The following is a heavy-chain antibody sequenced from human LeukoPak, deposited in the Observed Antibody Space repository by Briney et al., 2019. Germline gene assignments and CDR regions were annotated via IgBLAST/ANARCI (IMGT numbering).Heavy chain of an antibody. CDR3: ARYSSSWYDY. V-gene: IGHV3-20*04. D-gene: IGHD6-13*01. Sequence: GGSLRLSCTASGFKFDDYGMTWVRQAPGKGLEWVSDINWNGDSRGYAHSVRGRFTIYRDNSKNSLYLQMNSLRAEDTAVYYCARYSSSWYDYWGQGTLVTVSS. J-gene: IGHJ4*02. CDR2: INWNGDSR. CDR1: GFKFDDYG.